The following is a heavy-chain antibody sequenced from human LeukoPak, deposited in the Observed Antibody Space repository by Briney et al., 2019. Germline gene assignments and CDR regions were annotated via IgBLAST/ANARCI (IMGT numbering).Heavy chain of an antibody. V-gene: IGHV3-15*04. Sequence: KPGGSLRLSCAVSGFSFSDAWMSWVRQTPGKGLGWVGRIESKTDGGTTDYAALVKGRFTISRDDSTNTLYLQMNSLKSEDTAVYYCTTYGSGRKFDYWGQGVLVTVSS. CDR3: TTYGSGRKFDY. D-gene: IGHD3-10*01. CDR1: GFSFSDAW. CDR2: IESKTDGGTT. J-gene: IGHJ4*02.